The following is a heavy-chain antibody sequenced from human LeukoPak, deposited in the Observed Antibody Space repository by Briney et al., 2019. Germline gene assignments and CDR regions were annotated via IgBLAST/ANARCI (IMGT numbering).Heavy chain of an antibody. CDR3: ASSLMVRGVIRDFDY. CDR1: GGSISSGDYY. CDR2: IYYSGST. J-gene: IGHJ4*02. D-gene: IGHD3-10*01. Sequence: SETLSLTCTVSGGSISSGDYYWSWIRQPPGKGLEWIGYIYYSGSTYYNPSLKSRVTISVDTSKNQFSLKLSSVTAADTAVYYCASSLMVRGVIRDFDYWGQGTLVTVSS. V-gene: IGHV4-30-4*01.